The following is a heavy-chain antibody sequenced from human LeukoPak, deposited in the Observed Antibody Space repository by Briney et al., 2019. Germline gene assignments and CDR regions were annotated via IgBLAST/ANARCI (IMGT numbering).Heavy chain of an antibody. D-gene: IGHD1-26*01. V-gene: IGHV4-39*01. Sequence: SETQSLKCTVSGGSNRRRTYYWGSIHQPPPKGLEWLASIYYSGSTYYNPSLKSRVTISIDTSKNQFSLKLSSVTAADTAVYYCARLVGAATDPFDYWGQGTLATVSS. CDR3: ARLVGAATDPFDY. CDR1: GGSNRRRTYY. CDR2: IYYSGST. J-gene: IGHJ4*02.